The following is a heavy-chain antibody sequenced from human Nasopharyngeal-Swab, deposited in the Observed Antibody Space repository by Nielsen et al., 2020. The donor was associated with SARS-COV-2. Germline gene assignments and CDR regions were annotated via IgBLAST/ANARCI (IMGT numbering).Heavy chain of an antibody. CDR2: IQQDGSEK. J-gene: IGHJ4*02. D-gene: IGHD6-19*01. CDR3: ARDLSSVAGPFDY. V-gene: IGHV3-7*05. CDR1: GFIFSSYS. Sequence: SLKISCAASGFIFSSYSISWVRQAPGKGLEWVANIQQDGSEKYYVDSVKGRFTISRDNAKNSLYLQMSSLRAEDTAVYYCARDLSSVAGPFDYWGQGTLVTVSS.